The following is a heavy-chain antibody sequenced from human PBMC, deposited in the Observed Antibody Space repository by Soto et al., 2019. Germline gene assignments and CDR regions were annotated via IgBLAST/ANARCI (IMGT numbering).Heavy chain of an antibody. D-gene: IGHD6-13*01. CDR3: ARAPARIAAAGTDNWFDP. CDR1: GGSFSGYY. CDR2: INHSGST. Sequence: SETLSLTCAVYGGSFSGYYWSWIRQPPGKGLEWIGEINHSGSTNYNPSLKSRVTISVDTSKNQFSLKLSSVTAADTAVYYCARAPARIAAAGTDNWFDPWGQGTLVTVSS. J-gene: IGHJ5*02. V-gene: IGHV4-34*01.